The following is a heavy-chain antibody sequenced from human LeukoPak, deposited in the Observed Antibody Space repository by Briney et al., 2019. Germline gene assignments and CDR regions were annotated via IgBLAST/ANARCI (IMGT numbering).Heavy chain of an antibody. D-gene: IGHD6-19*01. V-gene: IGHV3-23*01. Sequence: GGSLRLSCAASVFTFSSFDMSLLRKAPGDGLEWVSCISASGSNKFYADSVKSRFTISRDNSKNTLYLQMSSLRAEDTAIYYCAKDSVRSGGWFYFDNWGQGTLVSVSS. CDR3: AKDSVRSGGWFYFDN. CDR2: ISASGSNK. J-gene: IGHJ4*02. CDR1: VFTFSSFD.